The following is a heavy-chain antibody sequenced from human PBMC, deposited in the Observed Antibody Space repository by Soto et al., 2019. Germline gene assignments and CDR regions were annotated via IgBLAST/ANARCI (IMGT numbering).Heavy chain of an antibody. V-gene: IGHV1-46*01. J-gene: IGHJ6*02. D-gene: IGHD6-19*01. CDR1: GYTFTSYY. CDR3: ARGRVNIAVAGTVYYYGMDV. CDR2: INPSGGST. Sequence: GASVKVSCKASGYTFTSYYMHWVRQAPGQGLEWMGIINPSGGSTSYAQKLQGRVTMTRDTSTSTVYMELSSLRSEDTAVYYCARGRVNIAVAGTVYYYGMDVWGQGTTVTVSS.